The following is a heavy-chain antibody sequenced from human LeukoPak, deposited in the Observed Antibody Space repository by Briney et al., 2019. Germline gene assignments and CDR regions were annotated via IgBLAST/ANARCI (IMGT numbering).Heavy chain of an antibody. CDR1: GGSISSSSYY. CDR3: ARDNGYDSN. Sequence: SETLSLTCTVSGGSISSSSYYWGWIRQPPGKGLEWIGSIYYSGSTYYNPSLKSRVTISVDTSKNQFSLKLSSVTAADTAVYYCARDNGYDSNWGQGTLVTVSS. CDR2: IYYSGST. J-gene: IGHJ4*02. D-gene: IGHD3-22*01. V-gene: IGHV4-39*07.